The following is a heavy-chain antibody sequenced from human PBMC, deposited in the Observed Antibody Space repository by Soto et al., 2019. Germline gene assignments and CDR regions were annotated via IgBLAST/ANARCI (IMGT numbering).Heavy chain of an antibody. CDR1: GYTFTNND. V-gene: IGHV1-8*01. J-gene: IGHJ5*02. CDR3: ARMESFGSLNWFDP. D-gene: IGHD5-18*01. Sequence: ASVKVSCKASGYTFTNNDVSWVRQATGQGLEWMGWMNPGSGDTGYAQKFQGRVTMTRDISIATAYMELNSLTSEDTAIYYCARMESFGSLNWFDPWGQGTLVTVAS. CDR2: MNPGSGDT.